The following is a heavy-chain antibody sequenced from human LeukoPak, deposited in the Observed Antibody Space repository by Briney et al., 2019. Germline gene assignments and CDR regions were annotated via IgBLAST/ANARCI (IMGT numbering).Heavy chain of an antibody. CDR2: INHSGST. J-gene: IGHJ5*02. CDR3: ARGQHYYDSSGYYHGWFDP. CDR1: GGSFSGYY. D-gene: IGHD3-22*01. V-gene: IGHV4-34*01. Sequence: SETLSLTCAVYGGSFSGYYWSWIRQPPGKGLEWIGEINHSGSTNYIPSLKSRVTISVDTSKNQFSLKLSSVTAADTAVYYCARGQHYYDSSGYYHGWFDPWGQGTLVTVSS.